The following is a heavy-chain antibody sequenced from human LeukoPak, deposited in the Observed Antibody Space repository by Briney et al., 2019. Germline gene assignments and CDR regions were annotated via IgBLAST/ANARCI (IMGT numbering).Heavy chain of an antibody. CDR1: GFIFSDYH. CDR2: ISPGGDII. CDR3: ASGRDIAVAGPGGYFDY. Sequence: PGGSLRLSCAASGFIFSDYHMNWIRQAPGKGLEWVSYISPGGDIIYFADHVKGRFTISRDNAKNSLFLQMNSLTAEDTAVYYCASGRDIAVAGPGGYFDYWGQGTLVTVSS. J-gene: IGHJ4*02. D-gene: IGHD6-19*01. V-gene: IGHV3-11*01.